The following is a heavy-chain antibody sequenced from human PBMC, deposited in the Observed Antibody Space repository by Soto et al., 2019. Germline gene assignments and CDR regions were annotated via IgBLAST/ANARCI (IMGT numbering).Heavy chain of an antibody. V-gene: IGHV3-9*01. CDR2: ISWNSGKI. CDR1: GFTFDDYA. D-gene: IGHD3-3*01. J-gene: IGHJ4*02. CDR3: AKARVGYYDFWTGYFDY. Sequence: PGGSLRLSCAASGFTFDDYAMHWVRQTPGKGLEWVSGISWNSGKIGYADSVKGRFTISRDNAKNSLYLQMNSLRPEDTALYYCAKARVGYYDFWTGYFDYCGQGALVTVSS.